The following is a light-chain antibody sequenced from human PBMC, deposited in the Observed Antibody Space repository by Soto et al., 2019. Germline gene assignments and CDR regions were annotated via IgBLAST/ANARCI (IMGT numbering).Light chain of an antibody. CDR1: QSVLHSPTNNNY. CDR2: WAS. J-gene: IGKJ1*01. CDR3: HQYYSFPRT. Sequence: DIVMTQSPDSLAVSLGERATINCKSSQSVLHSPTNNNYLAWYQKKPGQPPKLLIYWASTRESGVPDRFSGSGPGTAFTLTINSLQSESAAVYYCHQYYSFPRTFGQGTKVEIK. V-gene: IGKV4-1*01.